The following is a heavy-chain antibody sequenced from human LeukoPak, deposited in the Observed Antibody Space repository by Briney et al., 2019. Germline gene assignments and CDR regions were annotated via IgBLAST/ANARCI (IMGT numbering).Heavy chain of an antibody. J-gene: IGHJ3*02. CDR1: GGSISSYY. V-gene: IGHV4-59*08. D-gene: IGHD3-3*01. Sequence: SETLSHTCTVSGGSISSYYWSWIRQPPGKGLEWIGYIYYSGSTNYNPSLKSRVTISVDTSKNQFSLKLSSVTAADTAVYYCSRQQEGRITIFGVAPGAFDIWGQGTMVTVSS. CDR2: IYYSGST. CDR3: SRQQEGRITIFGVAPGAFDI.